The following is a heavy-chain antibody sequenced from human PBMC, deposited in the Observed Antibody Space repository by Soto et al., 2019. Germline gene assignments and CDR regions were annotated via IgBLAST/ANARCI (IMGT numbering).Heavy chain of an antibody. J-gene: IGHJ5*02. CDR1: GYTFTSYG. CDR2: ISSSSSTI. V-gene: IGHV3-48*02. D-gene: IGHD3-3*01. CDR3: ARNFWSGYYRWFDP. Sequence: SCKASGYTFTSYGISWVRQAPGKGLEWVSYISSSSSTIYYADSVKGRFTISRDNAKNSLYLQMNSLRDEDTAVYYCARNFWSGYYRWFDPWGQGTLVTVSS.